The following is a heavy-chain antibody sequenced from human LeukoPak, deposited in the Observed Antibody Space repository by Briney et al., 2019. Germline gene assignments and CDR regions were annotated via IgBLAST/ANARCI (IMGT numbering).Heavy chain of an antibody. CDR2: INPNSGGT. Sequence: ASVKVSCKASGYTFTGYYMHWVRQAPGQGLEWMGWINPNSGGTNYAQKFQGRVTMTRDTSISTAYMELSRLRSDDTAVYYCARALDLLSGYDLAFDYWGQGTLVTVSS. D-gene: IGHD5-12*01. J-gene: IGHJ4*02. CDR3: ARALDLLSGYDLAFDY. V-gene: IGHV1-2*02. CDR1: GYTFTGYY.